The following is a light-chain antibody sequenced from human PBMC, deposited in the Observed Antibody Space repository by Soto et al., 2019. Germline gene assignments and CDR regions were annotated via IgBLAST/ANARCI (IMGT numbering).Light chain of an antibody. Sequence: EVVLAQSPGTLSLSPGERATLSCRASQSVSSSQLAWFQQKPGQAPRLLIYAASWRAAGIPDRFSGSGSGTDFTLTISRXEXADFAVYYCQQYASAPHTFGGGTKVEIK. CDR2: AAS. CDR1: QSVSSSQ. V-gene: IGKV3-20*01. J-gene: IGKJ4*01. CDR3: QQYASAPHT.